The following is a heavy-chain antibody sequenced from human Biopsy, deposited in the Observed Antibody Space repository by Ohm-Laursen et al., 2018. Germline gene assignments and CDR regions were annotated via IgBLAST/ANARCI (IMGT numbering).Heavy chain of an antibody. J-gene: IGHJ5*02. D-gene: IGHD6-6*01. V-gene: IGHV1-8*01. CDR1: GYSFSTYD. Sequence: SVKVSCKASGYSFSTYDVNWVRQARGQGLEWMGWMVPSSGKTGYAQRFQGRVTLIMNTSISTAYMELSGLRSEDTAVYFCARGYSRRVSIFEASIYWFDTWGQGTLVTVSS. CDR3: ARGYSRRVSIFEASIYWFDT. CDR2: MVPSSGKT.